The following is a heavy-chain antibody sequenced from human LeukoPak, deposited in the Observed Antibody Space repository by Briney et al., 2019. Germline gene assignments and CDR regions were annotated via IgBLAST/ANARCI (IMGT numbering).Heavy chain of an antibody. Sequence: GGSLRLSCAASGFTFDDYAMHWVWQGPGKGLEWVSGISWNSGSIGYADSVKGRFTLSRDNAKNSLYLQMNSLRAEDMALYYCAEHLYTTITPGGLLDYWAQGTLVTVSS. CDR3: AEHLYTTITPGGLLDY. CDR1: GFTFDDYA. CDR2: ISWNSGSI. V-gene: IGHV3-9*03. J-gene: IGHJ4*02. D-gene: IGHD4-11*01.